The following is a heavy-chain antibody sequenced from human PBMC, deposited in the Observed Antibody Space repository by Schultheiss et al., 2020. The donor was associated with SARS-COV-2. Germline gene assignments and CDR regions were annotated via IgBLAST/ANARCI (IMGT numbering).Heavy chain of an antibody. CDR3: AKDAYGDAVFDY. J-gene: IGHJ4*02. CDR1: GFTFSSYW. Sequence: GGSLRLSCAASGFTFSSYWMHWVRQAPGKGLVWVSRINSDGSSTSYADSVKGRFTISRDNSKNTLYLQMNSLRAEDTAVYYCAKDAYGDAVFDYWGQGTLVTVSS. CDR2: INSDGSST. V-gene: IGHV3-74*01. D-gene: IGHD4-17*01.